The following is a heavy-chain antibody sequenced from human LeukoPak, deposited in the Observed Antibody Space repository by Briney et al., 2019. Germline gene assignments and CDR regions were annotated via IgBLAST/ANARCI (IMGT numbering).Heavy chain of an antibody. Sequence: GGSLRLSCAASGFAFSDFSMNWVRQAPGKGLEWVADIRGSRSGLGSGNYYADSVKGRFTISRDDAKNSLYLQMNSPGAEDTAFYYCARDDNWGFDYWGQGALVTVSS. D-gene: IGHD7-27*01. J-gene: IGHJ4*02. V-gene: IGHV3-21*05. CDR2: IRGSRSGLGSGN. CDR3: ARDDNWGFDY. CDR1: GFAFSDFS.